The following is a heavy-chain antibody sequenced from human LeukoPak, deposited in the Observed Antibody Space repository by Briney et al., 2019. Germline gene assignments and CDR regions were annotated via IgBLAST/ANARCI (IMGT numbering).Heavy chain of an antibody. D-gene: IGHD5-12*01. CDR2: ISAYNGNT. CDR1: GYTFTSYG. Sequence: GASVTVSCKASGYTFTSYGISWVRQAPGQGLEWMGWISAYNGNTNYAQKRQGRVTMTTDTSTSTAYMELRSLRSDDTAVYYCARGRGYSGYDPFDYWGQGTLVTVSS. V-gene: IGHV1-18*01. J-gene: IGHJ4*02. CDR3: ARGRGYSGYDPFDY.